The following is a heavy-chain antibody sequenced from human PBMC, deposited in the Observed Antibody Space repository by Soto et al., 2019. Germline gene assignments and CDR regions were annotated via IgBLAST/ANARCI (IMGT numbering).Heavy chain of an antibody. V-gene: IGHV4-59*01. Sequence: ASETLSLTCSVSGGFISRYYWAWIRQSPGKGLEWIGHINYSGSTNYNPSLKSRVTISIDTSKKQVSLKLNSATAADTAMYYCARDDGSRLGYTYGFRAFDIWGQGTMVTVSS. D-gene: IGHD5-18*01. CDR3: ARDDGSRLGYTYGFRAFDI. CDR1: GGFISRYY. J-gene: IGHJ3*02. CDR2: INYSGST.